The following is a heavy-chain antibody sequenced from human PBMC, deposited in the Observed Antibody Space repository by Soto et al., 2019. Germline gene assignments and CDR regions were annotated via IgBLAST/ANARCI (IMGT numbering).Heavy chain of an antibody. D-gene: IGHD5-12*01. CDR2: IYSGGST. CDR1: GFTVSSNY. J-gene: IGHJ4*02. CDR3: ARAIVATTDYFDY. V-gene: IGHV3-66*01. Sequence: GGSLRLSCAASGFTVSSNYMSWVRQAPGKGLEWVSVIYSGGSTYYADSVKGRFTISRDNSKNTLYLQMNSLRAEDTAVYYCARAIVATTDYFDYWCQGTLVTVSS.